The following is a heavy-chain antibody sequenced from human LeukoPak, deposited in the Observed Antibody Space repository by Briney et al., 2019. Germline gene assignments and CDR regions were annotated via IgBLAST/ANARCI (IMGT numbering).Heavy chain of an antibody. CDR2: IYYSGST. V-gene: IGHV4-30-4*01. D-gene: IGHD6-19*01. CDR1: GGSISSGDYY. CDR3: TSQYSSGRYRFDY. J-gene: IGHJ4*02. Sequence: SETLSLTCTVSGGSISSGDYYWSWIRQPPGKGLEWIGYIYYSGSTYYNPSLKSRVTISVDTSKNQFSLKLSSVTAADTAVYYCTSQYSSGRYRFDYWGQGILVTVSS.